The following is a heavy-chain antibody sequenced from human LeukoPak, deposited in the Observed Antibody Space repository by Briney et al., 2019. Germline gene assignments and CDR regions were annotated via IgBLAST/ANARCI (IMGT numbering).Heavy chain of an antibody. CDR3: ARRITSMVGGPGFDL. V-gene: IGHV5-51*07. D-gene: IGHD1-26*01. Sequence: GESLKISCKGSGYSFTSYWIGWVQQIPGKGLEWIGIIYPGDFDTSYSPSFQGQVAISADKSISTAYLQWSSLKASDTAMYYCARRITSMVGGPGFDLWSRGTLVTVSS. CDR1: GYSFTSYW. CDR2: IYPGDFDT. J-gene: IGHJ2*01.